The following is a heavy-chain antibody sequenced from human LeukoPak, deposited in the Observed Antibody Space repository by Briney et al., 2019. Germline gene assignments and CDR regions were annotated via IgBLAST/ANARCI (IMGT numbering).Heavy chain of an antibody. CDR2: ISGSGGRT. Sequence: PGGSLRLSCAASEVTFSSYAMSWVRQAPGKGLEWVSAISGSGGRTYYAESVKGRFTISRDNNENTLYLQMNSLRAEDTAVYYCAKAAQVAGRPNLGGHFDYWGQGTLVTVSS. J-gene: IGHJ4*02. CDR3: AKAAQVAGRPNLGGHFDY. V-gene: IGHV3-23*01. CDR1: EVTFSSYA. D-gene: IGHD6-6*01.